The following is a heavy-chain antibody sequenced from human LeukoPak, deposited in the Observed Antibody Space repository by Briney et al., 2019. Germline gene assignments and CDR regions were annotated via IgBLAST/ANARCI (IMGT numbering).Heavy chain of an antibody. D-gene: IGHD1-1*01. CDR1: GFIFDDYS. CDR3: ASLQMRYLYYYMDV. Sequence: PGGSLRLSCAASGFIFDDYSMHWVRQAPGKGLEWVSGISWNGGSIGYADSVKGRFTISRDNDKKYLYLQMNSLRAEDTALYYCASLQMRYLYYYMDVWGKGTTVTVSS. CDR2: ISWNGGSI. J-gene: IGHJ6*03. V-gene: IGHV3-9*01.